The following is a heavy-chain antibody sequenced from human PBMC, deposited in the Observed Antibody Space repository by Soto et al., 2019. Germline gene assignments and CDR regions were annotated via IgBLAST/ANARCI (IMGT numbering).Heavy chain of an antibody. CDR1: GYSFTSYW. Sequence: GESLKISCKGSGYSFTSYWISWVRQMPGKGLEWMGRIDPSDSYTNYSPSFQGHVTISADKSISTAYLQWSSLKASDTAMYYCARHATGGPYYYYGMDVWGQGTTVTVSS. CDR2: IDPSDSYT. D-gene: IGHD7-27*01. V-gene: IGHV5-10-1*01. J-gene: IGHJ6*02. CDR3: ARHATGGPYYYYGMDV.